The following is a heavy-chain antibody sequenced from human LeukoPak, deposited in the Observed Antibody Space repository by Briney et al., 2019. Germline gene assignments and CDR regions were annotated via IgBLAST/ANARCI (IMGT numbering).Heavy chain of an antibody. D-gene: IGHD6-19*01. CDR1: GFTFSTYD. CDR3: ARGLAVAGTGDAFDI. J-gene: IGHJ3*02. CDR2: IWYGGTNK. V-gene: IGHV3-33*01. Sequence: PGMSLTLSCAASGFTFSTYDMLWLPQAPGKGLVWVAVIWYGGTNKDYADSVRVRFTISRDNSKNTLYLKMNSLRADDTAVYYCARGLAVAGTGDAFDIWGQGTMVTVSS.